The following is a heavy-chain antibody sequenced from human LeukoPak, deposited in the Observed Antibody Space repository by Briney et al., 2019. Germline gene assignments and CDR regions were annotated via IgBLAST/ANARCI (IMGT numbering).Heavy chain of an antibody. CDR3: AGLVGRYSSGLYYYYFDY. Sequence: SETLSLTCTVSGDSIRSSSHYWGWIRQPPGKGLEWIGSIYYSGSTYYNPSLKSRVTISEDTSKNQFFLNLSSVTAADTAVYYCAGLVGRYSSGLYYYYFDYWGQGTLVTVSS. J-gene: IGHJ4*02. D-gene: IGHD3-22*01. V-gene: IGHV4-39*07. CDR2: IYYSGST. CDR1: GDSIRSSSHY.